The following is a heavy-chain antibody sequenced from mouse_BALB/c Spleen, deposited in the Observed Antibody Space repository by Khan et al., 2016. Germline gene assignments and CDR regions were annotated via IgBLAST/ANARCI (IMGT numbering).Heavy chain of an antibody. V-gene: IGHV9-3-1*01. J-gene: IGHJ3*01. CDR1: GYTFTNYG. CDR2: INTYTGEP. CDR3: ARSQTARATGFAD. D-gene: IGHD3-2*01. Sequence: QIQLVQSGPELKKPGETVKISCKASGYTFTNYGMNWVKQAPGKGLKWMGWINTYTGEPTYADDFKGRFAFSLETSASTASLQSNNLKNEDTATYFCARSQTARATGFADWGQGTLVTVSA.